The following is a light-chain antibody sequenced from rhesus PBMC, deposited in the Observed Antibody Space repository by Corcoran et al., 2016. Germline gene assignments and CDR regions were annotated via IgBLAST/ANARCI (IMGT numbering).Light chain of an antibody. CDR2: YAS. Sequence: DIQMTQSPSSLSASVGDTVTITCRASQGISNYLAWYQQKPGKAPKPLIYYASNLESGVPSRFSGSGSGTDFTLTISILKPEDFAIYYCQQHNSYPRTFGQWTKVEIK. CDR1: QGISNY. V-gene: IGKV1S14*01. J-gene: IGKJ1*01. CDR3: QQHNSYPRT.